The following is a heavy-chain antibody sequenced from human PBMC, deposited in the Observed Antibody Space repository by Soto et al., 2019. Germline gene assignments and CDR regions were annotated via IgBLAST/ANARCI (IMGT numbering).Heavy chain of an antibody. Sequence: SETLSLTCTVSGGSISSYYWSWIRQPPGKGLEWIGYIYYSGSTNYNPSLKSRVTISVDTSKNQFSLKLSSVTAADTAVYYCARGGRTTDAFDIWGQGTMVTVSS. J-gene: IGHJ3*02. CDR3: ARGGRTTDAFDI. CDR1: GGSISSYY. V-gene: IGHV4-59*01. D-gene: IGHD1-1*01. CDR2: IYYSGST.